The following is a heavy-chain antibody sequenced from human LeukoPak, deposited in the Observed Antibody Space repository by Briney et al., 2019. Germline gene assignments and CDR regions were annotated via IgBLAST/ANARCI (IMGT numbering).Heavy chain of an antibody. CDR2: MNPNSGNT. Sequence: ASVKVSCKASGYTFTSYDINWVRQATGQGLEWMGWMNPNSGNTGYAQEFQGRVTMTRNTSISTAYMELSSLRSEDTAVYYCARAMVRGVAIDYWGQGTLVTVSS. V-gene: IGHV1-8*01. CDR1: GYTFTSYD. CDR3: ARAMVRGVAIDY. J-gene: IGHJ4*02. D-gene: IGHD3-10*01.